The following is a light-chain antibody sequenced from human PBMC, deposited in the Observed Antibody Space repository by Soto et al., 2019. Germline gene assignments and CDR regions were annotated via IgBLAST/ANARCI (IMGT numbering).Light chain of an antibody. Sequence: DIQMTQSPSSLSASVGDRVTITCRASQSISSYLNWYQQKPGKAPKLLIYAASSLQSGVPSRFSGSGSVTDFTLTISSLQPEDFATYYCQQSYSTPHRTFGQGTKV. CDR1: QSISSY. CDR2: AAS. CDR3: QQSYSTPHRT. J-gene: IGKJ1*01. V-gene: IGKV1-39*01.